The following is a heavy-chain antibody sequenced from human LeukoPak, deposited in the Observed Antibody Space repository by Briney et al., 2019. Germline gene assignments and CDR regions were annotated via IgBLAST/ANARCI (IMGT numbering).Heavy chain of an antibody. Sequence: GGSLRLSCAASGFTFSNYGMNWVRQAPGKGLEWVSSISSSSTYIYYADSVKGRFTISRDNAKNSLYLQMNSLRAEDTAVYYCAKGGNYYGSGTYLYYHQHMDLWGKGTTVTVSS. J-gene: IGHJ6*03. D-gene: IGHD3-10*01. CDR1: GFTFSNYG. CDR2: ISSSSTYI. CDR3: AKGGNYYGSGTYLYYHQHMDL. V-gene: IGHV3-21*01.